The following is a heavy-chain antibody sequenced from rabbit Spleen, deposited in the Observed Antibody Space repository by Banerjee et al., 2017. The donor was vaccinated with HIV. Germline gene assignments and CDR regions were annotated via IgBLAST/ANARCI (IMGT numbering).Heavy chain of an antibody. CDR3: ARDAGTSFSTYGMDL. J-gene: IGHJ6*01. CDR1: GFSFSSSYY. CDR2: IYTGNGHP. Sequence: QSLEESGGGLVQPGASLTLTCTASGFSFSSSYYMCWVRQAPGKGLEWTGCIYTGNGHPHYASWAKGRFTISITSSTTVTLQMTSLTGADTATYFCARDAGTSFSTYGMDLWGPGTLVTVS. D-gene: IGHD8-1*01. V-gene: IGHV1S40*01.